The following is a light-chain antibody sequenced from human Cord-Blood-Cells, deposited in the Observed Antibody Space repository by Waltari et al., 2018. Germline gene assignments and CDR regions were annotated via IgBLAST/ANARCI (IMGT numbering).Light chain of an antibody. CDR1: QSVSSY. CDR2: DAS. CDR3: QQRSNWPRYT. Sequence: EIVLTQYPATLSLSPRARATLSCRASQSVSSYLAWYQQKPGQAPRLLTYDASNRATGIPARFSGSGSGTDFTLTINSLEPEDFAVYYCQQRSNWPRYTFGQGTKLEIK. V-gene: IGKV3-11*01. J-gene: IGKJ2*01.